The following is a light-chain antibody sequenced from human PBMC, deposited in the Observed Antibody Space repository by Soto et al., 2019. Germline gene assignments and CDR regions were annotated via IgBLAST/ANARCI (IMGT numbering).Light chain of an antibody. CDR2: DAS. CDR3: QQYNSYSWT. Sequence: ETVLTQSPARLSLSPGERATLSCRAGQSVSDYLAWYQQKPGQPPRLLFFDASNRVTGVPARFSGSGSGTEFTITISSLQPDDFETYYCQQYNSYSWTFGQGTKVDIK. CDR1: QSVSDY. J-gene: IGKJ1*01. V-gene: IGKV3-11*01.